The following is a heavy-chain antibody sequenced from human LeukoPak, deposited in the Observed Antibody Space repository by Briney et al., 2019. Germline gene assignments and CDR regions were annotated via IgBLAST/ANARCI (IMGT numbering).Heavy chain of an antibody. CDR1: GGSISSYY. CDR2: IYYSGST. J-gene: IGHJ4*02. D-gene: IGHD3-9*01. Sequence: PSETLSLTCTVSGGSISSYYWSWIRQPPGKGLEWIGYIYYSGSTNYNPSPKSRVTISVDTSRTQFSLKLSSVTAADTAVYYCAARDYNILTGSDDYWGQGTLVTVSS. CDR3: AARDYNILTGSDDY. V-gene: IGHV4-59*01.